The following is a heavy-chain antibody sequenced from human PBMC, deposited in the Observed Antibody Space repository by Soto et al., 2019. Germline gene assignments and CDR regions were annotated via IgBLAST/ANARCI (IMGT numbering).Heavy chain of an antibody. CDR1: GFNFRTFT. CDR2: ISYDGINA. Sequence: LRLSCASSGFNFRTFTMHWVRQAPGKGLEWVAGISYDGINAYYADSVKGRFAISGDNSKNTVSLQINSLRPADTAAYYCAKDGVNYASLSPVDYWGQGTLVTVSS. D-gene: IGHD2-2*01. CDR3: AKDGVNYASLSPVDY. J-gene: IGHJ4*02. V-gene: IGHV3-30*09.